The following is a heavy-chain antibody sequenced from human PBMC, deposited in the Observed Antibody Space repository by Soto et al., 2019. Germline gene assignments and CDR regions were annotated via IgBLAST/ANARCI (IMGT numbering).Heavy chain of an antibody. J-gene: IGHJ6*01. Sequence: QVQLVESGGGVVQPGRSLRLSCAASGFTFSSYAMHWVRQAPGKGLEWVAVISYDGSNKYYADSVKGRFTISRDNSKNTLYLQMNSLRAEDTAVYYCARGSGWPDYVGMDVW. CDR2: ISYDGSNK. CDR1: GFTFSSYA. V-gene: IGHV3-30-3*01. D-gene: IGHD6-19*01. CDR3: ARGSGWPDYVGMDV.